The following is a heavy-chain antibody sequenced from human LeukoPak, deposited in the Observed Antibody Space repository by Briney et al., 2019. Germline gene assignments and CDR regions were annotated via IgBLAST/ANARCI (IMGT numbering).Heavy chain of an antibody. CDR2: ISAYNGNT. D-gene: IGHD3-22*01. J-gene: IGHJ5*02. CDR3: ARDLSEITMIVGLGWFDP. CDR1: GYSLTSYG. V-gene: IGHV1-18*01. Sequence: ASVKVSCKASGYSLTSYGISWVRQAPGQGLEWMGWISAYNGNTNYAQKLQGRVTMTTDTSTSTAYMELRSLRSDDTAVYYCARDLSEITMIVGLGWFDPWGQGTLVTVSS.